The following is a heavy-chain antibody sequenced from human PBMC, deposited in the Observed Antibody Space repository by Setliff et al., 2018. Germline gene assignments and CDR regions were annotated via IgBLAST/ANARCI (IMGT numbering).Heavy chain of an antibody. CDR2: IHYRGTT. J-gene: IGHJ6*03. Sequence: PSETLSLTCTVSGASISSGTYYWAWIRQPPGKGLEWIGRIHYRGTTYSNASLARRLTISVDTAKNQFSLKLTSVTAADTAVDYCARATDDYVWGSYRYTNYYYMDVWGKGTTVTVSS. V-gene: IGHV4-39*01. CDR3: ARATDDYVWGSYRYTNYYYMDV. CDR1: GASISSGTYY. D-gene: IGHD3-16*02.